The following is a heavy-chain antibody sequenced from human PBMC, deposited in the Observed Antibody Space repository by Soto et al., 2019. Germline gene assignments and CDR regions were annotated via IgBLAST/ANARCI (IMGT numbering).Heavy chain of an antibody. D-gene: IGHD3-3*01. CDR3: ARRYYDFWCNWFDP. CDR1: GYTFTSYD. CDR2: MNPNSGNT. J-gene: IGHJ5*02. Sequence: ASVKVSCKASGYTFTSYDINWVRQATGRGLEWMGWMNPNSGNTGYAQKFQGRVTMTRNTSISTAYMELSSLRSEDTAVYYCARRYYDFWCNWFDPWGQGTLVTVSS. V-gene: IGHV1-8*01.